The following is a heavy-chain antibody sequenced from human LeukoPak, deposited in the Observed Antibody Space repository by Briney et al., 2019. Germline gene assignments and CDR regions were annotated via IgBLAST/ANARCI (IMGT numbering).Heavy chain of an antibody. CDR1: GGSISSGGYY. J-gene: IGHJ5*02. CDR2: IYYSGST. V-gene: IGHV4-31*03. Sequence: PSQTLSLTCTVSGGSISSGGYYWSWIRQHPGKGLEWIGYIYYSGSTYYNPSLKSRVTISVDTSKNQFSLKLSSVTAADTAVHYCASFLRAPGNWFDPWGQGTLVTVSS. CDR3: ASFLRAPGNWFDP. D-gene: IGHD2/OR15-2a*01.